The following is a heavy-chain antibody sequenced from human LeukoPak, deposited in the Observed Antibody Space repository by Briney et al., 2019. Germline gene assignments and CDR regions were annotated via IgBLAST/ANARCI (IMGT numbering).Heavy chain of an antibody. J-gene: IGHJ6*03. Sequence: PSETLSLTCTVSGGSISSGSYYWSWIRQPAGKGLEWIGRIYTSGSTNYNPSLKSRVTISVDTSKNQFSLKLSSVTAADTAVHYCARGIVVVAQLGFYFYYMDVWGKGTTVTISS. CDR1: GGSISSGSYY. CDR2: IYTSGST. D-gene: IGHD2-15*01. CDR3: ARGIVVVAQLGFYFYYMDV. V-gene: IGHV4-61*02.